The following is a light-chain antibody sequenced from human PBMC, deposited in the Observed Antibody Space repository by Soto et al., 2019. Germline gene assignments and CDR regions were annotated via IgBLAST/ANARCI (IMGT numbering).Light chain of an antibody. Sequence: EIVMTQSPATLSVSPGERATVSCRASQTVSGNLAWYQQRPGQAPRLLMYGASTRATGIPARFSGSGSGTEFTLTISSLQSEDFAVYYCQQYNNWPPWTFGQGTK. CDR2: GAS. V-gene: IGKV3-15*01. J-gene: IGKJ1*01. CDR3: QQYNNWPPWT. CDR1: QTVSGN.